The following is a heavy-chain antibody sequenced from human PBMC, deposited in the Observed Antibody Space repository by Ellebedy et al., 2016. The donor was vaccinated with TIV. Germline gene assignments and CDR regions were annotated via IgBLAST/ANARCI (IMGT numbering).Heavy chain of an antibody. CDR2: ISSSGSTI. V-gene: IGHV3-48*03. CDR1: GFTFSSYE. J-gene: IGHJ4*02. D-gene: IGHD6-19*01. CDR3: AREVPGEQWLVLGGTSDY. Sequence: GESLKISCAASGFTFSSYEMNWVRQAPGKGLEWVSYISSSGSTIYYADSVKGRFTISRDNAKNSLYLQMNSLRAEDTAVYYCAREVPGEQWLVLGGTSDYWGQGTLVTVSS.